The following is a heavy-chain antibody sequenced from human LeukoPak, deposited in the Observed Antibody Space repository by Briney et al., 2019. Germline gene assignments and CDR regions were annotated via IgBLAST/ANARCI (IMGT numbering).Heavy chain of an antibody. V-gene: IGHV1-69*04. CDR1: GGTFSSYA. J-gene: IGHJ5*02. CDR2: IIPILGIA. D-gene: IGHD3-10*01. CDR3: AGATMVRGVIVRWFDP. Sequence: SVKVSCKASGGTFSSYAISWVRQAPGQGLEWMGRIIPILGIANYAQKFQGRVTIIADKSTSTAYMELSSLRSEDTAVYYCAGATMVRGVIVRWFDPWGQGTLVTVSS.